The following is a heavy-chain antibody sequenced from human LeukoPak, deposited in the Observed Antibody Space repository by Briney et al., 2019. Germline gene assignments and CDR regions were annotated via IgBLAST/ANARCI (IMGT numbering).Heavy chain of an antibody. CDR2: MYHIGST. D-gene: IGHD5-18*01. Sequence: SETLSLTCTVSGYSISSGHYWGWIRQPPGKGLQWIGSMYHIGSTYYNPPLKSQATISDDTSKSQFSLKLRSVTAADTAVYYCANTGAHWYFDLWGRGTLVTLSS. V-gene: IGHV4-38-2*02. J-gene: IGHJ2*01. CDR1: GYSISSGHY. CDR3: ANTGAHWYFDL.